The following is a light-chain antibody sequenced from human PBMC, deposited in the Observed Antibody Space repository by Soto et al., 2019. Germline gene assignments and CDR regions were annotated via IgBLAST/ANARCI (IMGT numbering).Light chain of an antibody. CDR3: QQYDSSPRT. CDR1: QSVSTRS. V-gene: IGKV3-20*01. J-gene: IGKJ1*01. CDR2: GAS. Sequence: EIVLTQSPGTLSLSPGERATLSCRASQSVSTRSLAWYQQKPGQAPRLLISGASSRAADIPDRFRGSGSGTDFTLTINRLEPEDFAVYYCQQYDSSPRTFGQGTKVDIK.